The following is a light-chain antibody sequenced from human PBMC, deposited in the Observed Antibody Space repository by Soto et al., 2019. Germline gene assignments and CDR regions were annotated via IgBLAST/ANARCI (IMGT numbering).Light chain of an antibody. Sequence: QSVLTQSPSASASLGASVKLTCTLSSGHSSYAIAWHQQQPEKGPRYLMKLNSDGSHSKGDGIPDRLSGSSSGAERYLTISSLQSEDGADYYCQTWGTGIQVFGGGTKVTVL. CDR1: SGHSSYA. V-gene: IGLV4-69*01. J-gene: IGLJ2*01. CDR3: QTWGTGIQV. CDR2: LNSDGSH.